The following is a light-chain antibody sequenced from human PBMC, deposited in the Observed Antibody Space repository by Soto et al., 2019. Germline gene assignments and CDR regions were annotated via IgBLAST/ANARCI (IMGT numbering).Light chain of an antibody. V-gene: IGKV1-5*01. CDR3: QQYNDYLTWT. Sequence: DIQMTQSPSTLSASVGDRVTNTCRASQSISKWLAWYQQKPGKAPKVLIFDASILKSGVPSRFSGSGSGTEFTLTISSLQPDDFATYYCQQYNDYLTWTFGQGTKVDIK. J-gene: IGKJ1*01. CDR1: QSISKW. CDR2: DAS.